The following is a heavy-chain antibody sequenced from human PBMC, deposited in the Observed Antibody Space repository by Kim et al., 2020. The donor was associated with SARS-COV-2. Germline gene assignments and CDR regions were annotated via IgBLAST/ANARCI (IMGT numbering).Heavy chain of an antibody. V-gene: IGHV1-18*01. CDR1: GYTFTSYG. CDR3: ARGGTLRYFDWSYYYYGMDV. CDR2: ISAYNGNT. J-gene: IGHJ6*02. Sequence: ASVKVSCKASGYTFTSYGISWVRQAPGQGLEWMGWISAYNGNTNYAQKLQGRVTMTTDTSTSTAYMELRSLRSDDTAVYYCARGGTLRYFDWSYYYYGMDVWGQGTTVTVSS. D-gene: IGHD3-9*01.